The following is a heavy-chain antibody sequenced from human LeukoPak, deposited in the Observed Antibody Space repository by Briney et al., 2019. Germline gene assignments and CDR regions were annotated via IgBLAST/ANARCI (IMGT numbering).Heavy chain of an antibody. CDR2: ISWNRGII. Sequence: PGGSLRLSCAASGFTFDDFAMHWVRQAPGKGLEWVSGISWNRGIIVYADPVKGRFTIYRDNAKNSLYLQIDSLRAEDMALYFCAKDYRALAGTGGPFDYWGQGTLVTVSS. V-gene: IGHV3-9*03. J-gene: IGHJ4*02. D-gene: IGHD6-19*01. CDR3: AKDYRALAGTGGPFDY. CDR1: GFTFDDFA.